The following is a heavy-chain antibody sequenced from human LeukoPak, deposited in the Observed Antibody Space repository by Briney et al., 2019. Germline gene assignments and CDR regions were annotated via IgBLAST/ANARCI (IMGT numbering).Heavy chain of an antibody. V-gene: IGHV3-11*03. CDR3: ARHYYDSRYPTSGYYMDV. Sequence: GGSLRLSCEGSGFSFRDYYMSWIRQTPGKGLEWVSYISNSGTDTNYADSVKGRFTISRDNAKNPLYLQMNSLRAEDTALYYCARHYYDSRYPTSGYYMDVWGKGTTVTVSS. D-gene: IGHD3-22*01. CDR1: GFSFRDYY. CDR2: ISNSGTDT. J-gene: IGHJ6*03.